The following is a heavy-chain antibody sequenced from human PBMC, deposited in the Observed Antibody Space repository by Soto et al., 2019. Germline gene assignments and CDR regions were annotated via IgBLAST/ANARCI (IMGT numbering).Heavy chain of an antibody. CDR2: IIPIFGTA. CDR1: GGTFSSYA. CDR3: ARMDTAMVRYYFDY. V-gene: IGHV1-69*06. J-gene: IGHJ4*02. D-gene: IGHD5-18*01. Sequence: QVQLVQSGAEVKKPGSSVKVSCKASGGTFSSYAISWVRHAPGQGLEWMGGIIPIFGTANFAQKFQVRVTITADNFTSTAYMELSSLRSEDTAVYYCARMDTAMVRYYFDYWGQGTLVTVSS.